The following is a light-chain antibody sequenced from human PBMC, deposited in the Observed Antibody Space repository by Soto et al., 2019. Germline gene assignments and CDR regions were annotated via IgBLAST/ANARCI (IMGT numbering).Light chain of an antibody. J-gene: IGLJ2*01. V-gene: IGLV1-40*01. CDR3: QSYDSRLSVL. Sequence: QSVLTQPPSVSGAPGQRVTISCTGSSSNIGAGYDVHWYQQLPGTAPKLLIYGNSNRPSGVPDRISGSKSGTSASLAITGLQAEDEAGYYCQSYDSRLSVLLGGGTKLTVL. CDR1: SSNIGAGYD. CDR2: GNS.